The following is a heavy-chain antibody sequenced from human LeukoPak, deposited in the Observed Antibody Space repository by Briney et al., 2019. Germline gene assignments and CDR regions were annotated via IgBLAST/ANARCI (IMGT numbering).Heavy chain of an antibody. CDR3: AREALRPSRWFDP. CDR1: GGSISSGDYF. J-gene: IGHJ5*02. V-gene: IGHV4-30-4*01. D-gene: IGHD4-17*01. CDR2: IYYSGST. Sequence: SETLSLTCTVSGGSISSGDYFWSWIRQPPGKGLEWIGYIYYSGSTYYNPSLKSRVTISVDTSNNQFSLKLSSVTAADTAVYYCAREALRPSRWFDPWGQGTLVTVSS.